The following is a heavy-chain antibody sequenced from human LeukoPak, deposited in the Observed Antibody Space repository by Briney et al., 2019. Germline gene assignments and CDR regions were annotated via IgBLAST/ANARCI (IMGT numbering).Heavy chain of an antibody. V-gene: IGHV4-39*01. CDR1: GGSISSSSYY. D-gene: IGHD1-26*01. Sequence: SETLSLTCTVSGGSISSSSYYWGWIRQPPGKGLEWIGTIYYSGRNYYNSSLTSRVTISVDTSKNQFSLRLNSVTAADTAVYYCAMSGSYLPFYWGQGTLVTVSS. J-gene: IGHJ4*02. CDR3: AMSGSYLPFY. CDR2: IYYSGRN.